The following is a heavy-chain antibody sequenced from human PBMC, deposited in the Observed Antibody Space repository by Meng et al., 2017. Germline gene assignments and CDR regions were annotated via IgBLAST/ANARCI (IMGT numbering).Heavy chain of an antibody. Sequence: QVAAGECGGEGEKAGASGERARKAVGGTSCSYAISGGRQRPGERGEWGGGSFPIFGTAKYAQKCQGRVTITAEESTSTAHMGLSRLRSEDTGVYNCARVKIFYLGLQLDYCGQGTLVTVSS. V-gene: IGHV1-69*01. D-gene: IGHD3-3*01. CDR2: SFPIFGTA. CDR3: ARVKIFYLGLQLDY. CDR1: GGTSCSYA. J-gene: IGHJ4*02.